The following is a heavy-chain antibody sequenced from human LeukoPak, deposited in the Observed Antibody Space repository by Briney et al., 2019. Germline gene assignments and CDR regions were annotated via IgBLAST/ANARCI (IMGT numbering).Heavy chain of an antibody. CDR1: GGSISSGSYY. CDR2: IYTSGST. J-gene: IGHJ6*02. Sequence: PSETLSLTCTVSGGSISSGSYYWSWIRQPAGKGLEWIGRIYTSGSTNYNPSLKSRVTISVDTSKNQFSLKLSSVTAADTAVYYCARGMAAGTLYYYYGMDVWGQGTTVTVSS. D-gene: IGHD6-13*01. V-gene: IGHV4-61*02. CDR3: ARGMAAGTLYYYYGMDV.